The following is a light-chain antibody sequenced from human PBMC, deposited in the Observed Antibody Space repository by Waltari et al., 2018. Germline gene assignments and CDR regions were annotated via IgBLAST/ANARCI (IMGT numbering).Light chain of an antibody. Sequence: EVVLTQSPGTLSLSPGERATLSCRARQIVSKYLAWYQQRPGQAPRLLIYAASTRATGVPDRFSGSGFGTDFSLTISRLEPEDIAVYFCQNHERLPATFGQGTRVEIK. CDR2: AAS. J-gene: IGKJ1*01. CDR3: QNHERLPAT. CDR1: QIVSKY. V-gene: IGKV3-20*01.